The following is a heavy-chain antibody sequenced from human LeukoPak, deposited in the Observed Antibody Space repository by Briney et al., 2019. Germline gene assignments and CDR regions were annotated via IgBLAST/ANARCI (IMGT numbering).Heavy chain of an antibody. V-gene: IGHV3-53*01. D-gene: IGHD6-19*01. CDR2: IYSGGST. CDR3: ARDLSGWYSGLGY. CDR1: GFTVSSNY. Sequence: XGSLRLSCADSGFTVSSNYMSWVRQAPGKGLEWVSVIYSGGSTYYADSVKGRFTISRDNSKNTLYLQMNSLRAEDTAVYYCARDLSGWYSGLGYWGQGTLVTVSS. J-gene: IGHJ4*02.